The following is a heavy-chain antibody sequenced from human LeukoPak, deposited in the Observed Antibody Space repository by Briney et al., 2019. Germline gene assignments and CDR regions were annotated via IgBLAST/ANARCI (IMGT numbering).Heavy chain of an antibody. V-gene: IGHV3-7*01. CDR1: GFTFSSNW. CDR3: ARASSGYFDY. J-gene: IGHJ4*02. Sequence: GGSLRLSCAGSGFTFSSNWMSWVRQAPGKGLEWVANIKQDGSEEYYVDSVKGRFTISRDNAKNSLYLQMNSLRAEDTAVYYCARASSGYFDYWGQGTLVTVSS. D-gene: IGHD3-22*01. CDR2: IKQDGSEE.